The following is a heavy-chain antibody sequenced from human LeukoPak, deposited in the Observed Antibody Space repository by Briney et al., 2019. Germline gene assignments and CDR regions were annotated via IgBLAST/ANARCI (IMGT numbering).Heavy chain of an antibody. CDR3: ASWYYYGSGSPFFDD. Sequence: PSETPSPTYPVSGGSISSNSYNWGWIRQPPGKGLEWIGSIYYSGSTFYHPSLKSRVTISIDTSKNQFSLKLSSVTAADTAVYYCASWYYYGSGSPFFDDWGQETMSNVSS. D-gene: IGHD3-10*01. CDR1: GGSISSNSYN. J-gene: IGHJ4*02. V-gene: IGHV4-39*01. CDR2: IYYSGST.